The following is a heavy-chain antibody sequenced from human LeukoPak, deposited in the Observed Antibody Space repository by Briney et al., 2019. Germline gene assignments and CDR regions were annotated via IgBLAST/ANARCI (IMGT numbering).Heavy chain of an antibody. CDR3: ASTCSSTSCYPTYGFDY. D-gene: IGHD2-2*01. J-gene: IGHJ4*02. V-gene: IGHV4-4*07. CDR2: IYTSGST. Sequence: PSETLSLTCTVSGGSISSYYWSWLRQPAGKGLEWIGRIYTSGSTNYNPSLKSRVTMSVDTSKNQFSLKLSSVTAADTAVYYCASTCSSTSCYPTYGFDYWGQGTLVTVSS. CDR1: GGSISSYY.